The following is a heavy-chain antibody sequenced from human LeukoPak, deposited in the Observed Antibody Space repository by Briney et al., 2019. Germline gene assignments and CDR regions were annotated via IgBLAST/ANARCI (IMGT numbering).Heavy chain of an antibody. V-gene: IGHV1-2*02. D-gene: IGHD3-10*01. CDR1: GYTFTGYY. CDR2: INPNSGGT. J-gene: IGHJ4*02. CDR3: ARESHVRVRGVISVLFDY. Sequence: ASVKVSCKASGYTFTGYYMHWVRQAPGQGLEWMGWINPNSGGTNYAQKFQGRVTMTRDTSISTAYMELSRLRSDDTAVYYCARESHVRVRGVISVLFDYWGQGTLVTVSS.